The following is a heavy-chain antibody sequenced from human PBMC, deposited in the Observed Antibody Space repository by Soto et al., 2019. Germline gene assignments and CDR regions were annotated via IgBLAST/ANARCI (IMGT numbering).Heavy chain of an antibody. CDR1: GGSITTSDYS. CDR2: IYHTGAT. J-gene: IGHJ6*02. V-gene: IGHV4-30-2*01. CDR3: VRERTIFGVAPGGGVDV. D-gene: IGHD3-3*01. Sequence: PSETLSLTCTVSGGSITTSDYSWGWIRQPPGRGLEWIGSIYHTGATHYIPSLKSRLTMSLDKSKNHFSLDLTSVTAADTALYYCVRERTIFGVAPGGGVDVWGQGTTVTVSS.